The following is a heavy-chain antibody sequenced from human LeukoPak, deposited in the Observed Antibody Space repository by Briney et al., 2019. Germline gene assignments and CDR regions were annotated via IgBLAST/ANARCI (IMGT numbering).Heavy chain of an antibody. CDR2: ISAYNGST. CDR3: ARVYYYGSGSFQGPYFDY. Sequence: ASVKVSCKASGYTFTSYGISWVRQAPGQGLEWMGWISAYNGSTNYAQKLQGRVTMTTDTSTSTAYMELRSLRSDDTAVYYCARVYYYGSGSFQGPYFDYWGQGTLVTVSS. D-gene: IGHD3-10*01. V-gene: IGHV1-18*01. CDR1: GYTFTSYG. J-gene: IGHJ4*02.